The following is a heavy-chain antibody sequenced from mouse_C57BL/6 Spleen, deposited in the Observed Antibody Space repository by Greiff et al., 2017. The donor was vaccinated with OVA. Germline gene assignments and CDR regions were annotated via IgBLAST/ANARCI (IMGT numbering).Heavy chain of an antibody. Sequence: VQLQQSGPGMVKPSQSLSLTCTVTGYSITSGYDWYWIRHFPGNKLEWMGYISYSGSTNYNPSLKSRISITHDTSKNHFFLKLNSVTTEDTATYYCAREDYGGVFAYWGQGTLVTVSA. D-gene: IGHD1-2*01. CDR3: AREDYGGVFAY. J-gene: IGHJ3*01. CDR2: ISYSGST. CDR1: GYSITSGYD. V-gene: IGHV3-1*01.